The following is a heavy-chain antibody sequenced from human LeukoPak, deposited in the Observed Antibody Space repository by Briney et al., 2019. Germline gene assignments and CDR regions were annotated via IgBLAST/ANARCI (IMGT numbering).Heavy chain of an antibody. CDR2: IKQDGSEK. V-gene: IGHV3-7*01. CDR1: GFTFSSYG. Sequence: GGSLRLSCAASGFTFSSYGMSWVRQAPGKGLEWVANIKQDGSEKYYVDSVKGRFTISRDNAKNSLYLQMNSLRAEDTAVYYCARDFFRPSYYYDSSGYMDVWGKGTTVTVSS. J-gene: IGHJ6*03. CDR3: ARDFFRPSYYYDSSGYMDV. D-gene: IGHD3-22*01.